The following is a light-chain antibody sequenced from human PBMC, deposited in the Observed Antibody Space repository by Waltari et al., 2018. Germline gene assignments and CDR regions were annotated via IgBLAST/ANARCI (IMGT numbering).Light chain of an antibody. CDR3: QQVQSSPLT. Sequence: DIQLTQSPSVLSASVGDRVTITCRASQGISTSLAWYQQKPGKAPNLLIYGASTLQSGVPSRFRGSGSGTEFTLTINSLQPEDFATYYCQQVQSSPLTFGGGTKVEIK. J-gene: IGKJ4*01. CDR1: QGISTS. CDR2: GAS. V-gene: IGKV1-9*01.